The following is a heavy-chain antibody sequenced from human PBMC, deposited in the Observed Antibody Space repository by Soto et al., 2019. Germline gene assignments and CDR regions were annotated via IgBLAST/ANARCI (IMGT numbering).Heavy chain of an antibody. V-gene: IGHV3-9*01. Sequence: EVQLVESGGGLVQPGRSLRLSCAASGFTFDDYAMHWVRQAPGKGLEWVSGISWNSGSIGYADAVKGRFTISRDNAKNSLYLQMNSLRAEDTDLYYCAKVAYYYYMDVWGKGTTVTVSS. CDR3: AKVAYYYYMDV. CDR2: ISWNSGSI. CDR1: GFTFDDYA. J-gene: IGHJ6*03.